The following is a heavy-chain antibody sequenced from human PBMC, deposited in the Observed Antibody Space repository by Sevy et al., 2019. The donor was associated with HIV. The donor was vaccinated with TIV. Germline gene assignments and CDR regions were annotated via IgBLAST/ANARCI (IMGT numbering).Heavy chain of an antibody. D-gene: IGHD5-18*01. CDR2: ISSGSSYI. Sequence: GGSLRLSCAASGFTFSNYFINWVRQAPGKGLEWVSSISSGSSYIFSADSVKGRFTISRDNAKNSLYLHMNSLRAEDTAVYYCARGGDYGYLYYFDYWGPGTLVTVSS. J-gene: IGHJ4*02. CDR1: GFTFSNYF. V-gene: IGHV3-21*01. CDR3: ARGGDYGYLYYFDY.